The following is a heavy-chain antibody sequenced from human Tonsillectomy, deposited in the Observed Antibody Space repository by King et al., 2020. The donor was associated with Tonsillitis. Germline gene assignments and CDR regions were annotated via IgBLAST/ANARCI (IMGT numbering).Heavy chain of an antibody. CDR1: GGSISSYY. CDR2: IYYSGST. V-gene: IGHV4-59*01. J-gene: IGHJ4*02. Sequence: PLQESGPGLVKPSETLSLTCTVSGGSISSYYWSWIRQPPGKGLEWIGYIYYSGSTNYNSSLKSRVTISIDTSKNQFSLKLNSVAAADTAVYYCARVGSGSPHFDYWGQGTLVTVSS. D-gene: IGHD6-19*01. CDR3: ARVGSGSPHFDY.